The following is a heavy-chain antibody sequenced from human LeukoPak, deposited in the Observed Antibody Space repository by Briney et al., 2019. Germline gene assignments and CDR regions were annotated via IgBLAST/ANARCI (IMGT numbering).Heavy chain of an antibody. V-gene: IGHV3-64D*09. D-gene: IGHD6-6*01. CDR3: VKDPSIAARPYYYYGMDV. CDR2: ISSNGGST. Sequence: TGGSLRLSCSASGFTFSSYAMHWVRQAPGKGLECVSAISSNGGSTYYADSVKGRFTISRDNSKNTLYLQMSSLRAEDTAVYYCVKDPSIAARPYYYYGMDVWGQGTTVTVSS. J-gene: IGHJ6*02. CDR1: GFTFSSYA.